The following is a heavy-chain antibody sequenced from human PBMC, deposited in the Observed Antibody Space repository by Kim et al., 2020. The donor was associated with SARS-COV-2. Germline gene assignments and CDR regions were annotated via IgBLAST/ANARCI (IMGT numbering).Heavy chain of an antibody. CDR3: ARDGSGWYGLPGSEDF. J-gene: IGHJ1*01. V-gene: IGHV3-11*05. CDR2: ITSSGRST. D-gene: IGHD6-19*01. Sequence: GGSLRLSCEASGFIFSDYYMSWIRQAPGKGLEWVSYITSSGRSTNYSDSVKGRFTISRDNAKNSVYLQMNSLRAEDTAVYYCARDGSGWYGLPGSEDFWGQGTLVTVSS. CDR1: GFIFSDYY.